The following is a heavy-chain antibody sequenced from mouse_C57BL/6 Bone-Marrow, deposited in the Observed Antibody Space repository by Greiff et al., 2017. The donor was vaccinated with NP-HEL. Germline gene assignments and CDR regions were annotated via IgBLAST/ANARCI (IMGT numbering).Heavy chain of an antibody. D-gene: IGHD3-3*01. CDR1: GYTFTSYW. V-gene: IGHV1-64*01. CDR2: IHPNSGST. CDR3: ARWGGRGFDY. Sequence: QVQLQQSGAELVKPGASVKLSCKASGYTFTSYWMHWVKQRPGQGLEWIGMIHPNSGSTNYNEKFKSKATLTVDKSSSTAYMQLSSLTSEDSAVYYCARWGGRGFDYWGQGTTLTVSS. J-gene: IGHJ2*01.